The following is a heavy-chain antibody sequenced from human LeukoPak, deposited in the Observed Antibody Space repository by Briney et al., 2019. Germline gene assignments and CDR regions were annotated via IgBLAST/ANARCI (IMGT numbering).Heavy chain of an antibody. D-gene: IGHD4-11*01. V-gene: IGHV1-2*06. CDR2: INPNSGGT. CDR3: ARDRRTVTKGNYYNYMDV. CDR1: GYTFTGYY. Sequence: ASVKVSCKASGYTFTGYYMHWVRQAPGQGLEWMGRINPNSGGTNYAQKFQGRATMTRDTSISTAYMELSRLRSDDTAVYYCARDRRTVTKGNYYNYMDVWGKGTTVTVSS. J-gene: IGHJ6*03.